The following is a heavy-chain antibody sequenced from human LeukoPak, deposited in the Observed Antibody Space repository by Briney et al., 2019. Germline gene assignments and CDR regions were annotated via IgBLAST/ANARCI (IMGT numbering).Heavy chain of an antibody. CDR2: LYPGDSDT. Sequence: GESLKISCKGSGFTFTTSWIGWVRQMPGKGLEWMAILYPGDSDTRYSPSFQGQVTISADRSVSTASLQWRSLKAPDSAMCYGARGRGYSYGTEFDYWGQGTLVTVSS. CDR1: GFTFTTSW. D-gene: IGHD5-18*01. CDR3: ARGRGYSYGTEFDY. J-gene: IGHJ4*02. V-gene: IGHV5-51*01.